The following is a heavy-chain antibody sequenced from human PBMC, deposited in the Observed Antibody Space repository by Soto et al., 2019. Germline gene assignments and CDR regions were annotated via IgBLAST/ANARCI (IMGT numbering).Heavy chain of an antibody. V-gene: IGHV4-4*02. D-gene: IGHD3-22*01. J-gene: IGHJ4*02. CDR1: GGSISSSNW. Sequence: TSETLSLTCGVSGGSISSSNWWSWVRQPPGKGLEWIGEIYHSGSTNYNPSLSLKSRVTISVDKSKNQFSLKLSSVTAADTAVYYCATSSLRYYHNSTSPIDYWGQGTLVTVSS. CDR2: IYHSGST. CDR3: ATSSLRYYHNSTSPIDY.